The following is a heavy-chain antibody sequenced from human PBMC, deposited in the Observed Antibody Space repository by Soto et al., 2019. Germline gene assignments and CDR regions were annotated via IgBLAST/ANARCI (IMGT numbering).Heavy chain of an antibody. CDR3: ARAPDTAMVHFDY. Sequence: SETLSLTCAVYGGSFSGYYWSWIRQPPGKGLEWIGEINHSGSTNYNPSLKSRATISVDTSKNQFSLKLSSVTAADTAVYYCARAPDTAMVHFDYWGQGTLVTVSS. J-gene: IGHJ4*02. V-gene: IGHV4-34*01. CDR2: INHSGST. D-gene: IGHD5-18*01. CDR1: GGSFSGYY.